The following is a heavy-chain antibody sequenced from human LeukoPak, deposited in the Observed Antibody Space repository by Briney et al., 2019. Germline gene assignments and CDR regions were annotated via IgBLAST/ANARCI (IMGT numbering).Heavy chain of an antibody. Sequence: SVKVSCKASGGTFSSYAISWVRQTPGQGLEWMGRIIPILGIANYAQKFQGRVTIAADKSTSTAYMELSSLRSEDTAVYYCARDRDYYDSSGYPPYDYWGQGTLVTVSS. CDR3: ARDRDYYDSSGYPPYDY. CDR1: GGTFSSYA. V-gene: IGHV1-69*04. J-gene: IGHJ4*02. D-gene: IGHD3-22*01. CDR2: IIPILGIA.